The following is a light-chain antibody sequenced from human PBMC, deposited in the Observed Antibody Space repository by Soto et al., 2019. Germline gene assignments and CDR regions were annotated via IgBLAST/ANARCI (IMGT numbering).Light chain of an antibody. CDR3: QQRTYWRRT. V-gene: IGKV3-11*01. J-gene: IGKJ1*01. CDR1: QSVSSS. Sequence: EIVLTQSPATLSLSPGERATLSCRASQSVSSSLAWYQQKPGQAPRLLIYDVSNRATGIPARFSGSGSGTVFTLTISNLEPEDFAVYYCQQRTYWRRTFDQGTKVEIK. CDR2: DVS.